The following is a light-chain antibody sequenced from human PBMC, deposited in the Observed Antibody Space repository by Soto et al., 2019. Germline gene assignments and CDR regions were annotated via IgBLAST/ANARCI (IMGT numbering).Light chain of an antibody. Sequence: EIVLTQSPGTLSLSPGERATLSCRASQSVSSSYLAWYRQKPGQAPRLLIYGASSRATGIPDRVSGSGSGTDFTLTISRLEPEEFAVNYCQQYGSSPCTFGQGTKLQIK. CDR2: GAS. CDR1: QSVSSSY. J-gene: IGKJ2*02. V-gene: IGKV3-20*01. CDR3: QQYGSSPCT.